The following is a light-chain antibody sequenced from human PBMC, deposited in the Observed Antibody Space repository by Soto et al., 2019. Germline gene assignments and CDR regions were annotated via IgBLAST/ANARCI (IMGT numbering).Light chain of an antibody. CDR1: QSVSSN. CDR2: GAS. CDR3: QQYNSWPRAMYT. Sequence: EIVMTQSPATLSVSPGERATLSCRASQSVSSNLAWYQQKPGQAPRLLIYGASTRATGIPARFSGSGSGTEFTLTISSLQSEDFAVYYCQQYNSWPRAMYTFGQGTKLEIK. V-gene: IGKV3-15*01. J-gene: IGKJ2*01.